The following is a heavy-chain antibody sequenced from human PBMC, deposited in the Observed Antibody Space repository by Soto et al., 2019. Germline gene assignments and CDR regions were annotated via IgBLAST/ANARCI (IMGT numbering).Heavy chain of an antibody. Sequence: QIQLVQSGAEVKKPGASVRVSCKTSGYPFTNYGVTWVRQAPGQGLEWMGWISTYNGNTNHIDKFQGRVTMTTDTSTTTTYLELRSLTSDDTAVYFCARFCSTNSCSYSHTPYFDYWGQGTLITVSS. D-gene: IGHD2-2*01. CDR2: ISTYNGNT. J-gene: IGHJ4*02. V-gene: IGHV1-18*04. CDR3: ARFCSTNSCSYSHTPYFDY. CDR1: GYPFTNYG.